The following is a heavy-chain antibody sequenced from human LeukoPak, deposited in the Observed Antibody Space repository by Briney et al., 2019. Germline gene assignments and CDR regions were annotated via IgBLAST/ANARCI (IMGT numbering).Heavy chain of an antibody. CDR2: ISSSSSYI. CDR1: GFTFSSYS. Sequence: GGFLRLSCAASGFTFSSYSMNWVRQAPGKGLEWVSSISSSSSYIYYADSVKGRFTISRDNAKNSLYLQMNSLRAEDTAVYYCARDSRSGSYYDYWGQGTLVTVSS. J-gene: IGHJ4*02. CDR3: ARDSRSGSYYDY. V-gene: IGHV3-21*01. D-gene: IGHD1-26*01.